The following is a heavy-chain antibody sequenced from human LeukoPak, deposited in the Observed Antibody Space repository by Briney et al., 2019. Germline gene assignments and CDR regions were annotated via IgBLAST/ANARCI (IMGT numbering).Heavy chain of an antibody. J-gene: IGHJ4*02. CDR1: GFPFSNYA. V-gene: IGHV3-23*01. Sequence: GGSLRLSFDASGFPFSNYAMSWVRPAPGKGLEWVSSISGSGDTTYHADSAKGRFTISRDNSKNTLYLQMNSLRAEDTAVYYCAKPEIAVLAINYFFDYWGQGTLVTVSS. CDR2: ISGSGDTT. CDR3: AKPEIAVLAINYFFDY. D-gene: IGHD6-19*01.